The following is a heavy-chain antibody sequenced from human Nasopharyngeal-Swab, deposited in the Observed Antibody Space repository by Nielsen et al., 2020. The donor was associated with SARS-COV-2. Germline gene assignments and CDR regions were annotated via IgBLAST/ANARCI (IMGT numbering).Heavy chain of an antibody. CDR2: IYYSGST. CDR1: GGSISSYY. CDR3: ARTLTIFGVVASYYFDY. Sequence: SETLSLTCTVSGGSISSYYWCWIRQPPGKGLEWNGYIYYSGSTNYNSSLKSRVTISVDTSKNQFSLKLSSVTAADTAVYYCARTLTIFGVVASYYFDYWGQGTLVTVSS. D-gene: IGHD3-3*01. J-gene: IGHJ4*02. V-gene: IGHV4-59*01.